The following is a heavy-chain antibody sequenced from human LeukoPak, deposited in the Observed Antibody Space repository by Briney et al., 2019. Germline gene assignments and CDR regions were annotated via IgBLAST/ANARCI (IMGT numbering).Heavy chain of an antibody. D-gene: IGHD3-22*01. V-gene: IGHV4-61*10. Sequence: SETLSLTCTVSGASLSSGSYYWSWIRQPAGTGLEWIGRIYPSGSTDYNPSLKSRVTISIDTSKNQFSLKLSSVTAADTAVYYCARVTGYMIEDYFDYWGQGTLVTVSS. J-gene: IGHJ4*02. CDR2: IYPSGST. CDR1: GASLSSGSYY. CDR3: ARVTGYMIEDYFDY.